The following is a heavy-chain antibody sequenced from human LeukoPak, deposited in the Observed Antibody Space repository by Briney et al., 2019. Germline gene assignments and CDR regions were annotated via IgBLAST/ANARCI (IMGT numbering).Heavy chain of an antibody. CDR1: GFTFSSYA. CDR2: ISGSGGST. V-gene: IGHV3-23*01. CDR3: AKSNKGGGPAAPSDY. Sequence: PGGSLRLSCAASGFTFSSYAMSWVRQAPGKGLEWVSAISGSGGSTYYADSVKGRFAISRDNSKNTLYLQMNSLRAEDTAVYYCAKSNKGGGPAAPSDYWGQGTLVTASS. J-gene: IGHJ4*02. D-gene: IGHD2-2*01.